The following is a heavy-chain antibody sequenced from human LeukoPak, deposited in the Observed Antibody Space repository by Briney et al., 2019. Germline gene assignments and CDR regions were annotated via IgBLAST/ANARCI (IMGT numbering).Heavy chain of an antibody. Sequence: GASVKVSCKASGGTFSSYAISWVRQAPGQGLEWMGRIIPILGIANYAQKFQGRVTITADKSTSTAYMELSRLRSEDTAVYYCASGAVGDYVGYSDYWGQGTLVTVSS. CDR3: ASGAVGDYVGYSDY. CDR2: IIPILGIA. CDR1: GGTFSSYA. D-gene: IGHD4-17*01. J-gene: IGHJ4*02. V-gene: IGHV1-69*04.